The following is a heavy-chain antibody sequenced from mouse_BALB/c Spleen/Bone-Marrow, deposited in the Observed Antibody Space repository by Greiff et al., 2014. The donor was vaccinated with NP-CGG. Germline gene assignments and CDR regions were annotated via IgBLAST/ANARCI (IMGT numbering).Heavy chain of an antibody. D-gene: IGHD1-2*01. CDR3: ARITTATGAMDY. CDR2: IWADGST. J-gene: IGHJ4*01. CDR1: GFSLINYG. Sequence: VMLVESGPGLVAPSQSLSITCTVSGFSLINYGVHWVRQPPGKGLEWLGVIWADGSTNYNSALMSRLSISKDNSKSQVFFKMNSLQTDDTAMYYCARITTATGAMDYWGQGTSVTVSS. V-gene: IGHV2-9*02.